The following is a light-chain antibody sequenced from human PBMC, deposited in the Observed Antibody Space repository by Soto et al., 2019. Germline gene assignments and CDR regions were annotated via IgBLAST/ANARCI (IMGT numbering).Light chain of an antibody. Sequence: EIVMTQSPGTLSVSPGERATLSCRASQSVSVNLAWYQQKPGQAPRLLIYGVSTRATGIPARFSGSESGPEFTPTISSLQSEEFAVYYCQQYNDWPFTFGPGTKVDIK. CDR1: QSVSVN. J-gene: IGKJ3*01. V-gene: IGKV3-15*01. CDR3: QQYNDWPFT. CDR2: GVS.